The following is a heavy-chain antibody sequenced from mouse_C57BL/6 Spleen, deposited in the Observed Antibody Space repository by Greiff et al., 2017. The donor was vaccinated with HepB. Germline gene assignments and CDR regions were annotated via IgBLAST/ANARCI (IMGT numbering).Heavy chain of an antibody. CDR2: IDPETGGT. Sequence: QVQLQQSGAELVRPGASVTLSCKASGYTFTDYEMHWVKQTPVHGLEWIGAIDPETGGTAYNQKFKGKAILTADKSSSTAYMELRSLTSEDSAVYYCTRHPSVYWYFDVWGTGTTVTVSS. V-gene: IGHV1-15*01. CDR1: GYTFTDYE. D-gene: IGHD6-1*01. CDR3: TRHPSVYWYFDV. J-gene: IGHJ1*03.